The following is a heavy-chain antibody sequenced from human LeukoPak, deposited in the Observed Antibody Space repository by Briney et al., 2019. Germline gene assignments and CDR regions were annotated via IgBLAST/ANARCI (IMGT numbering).Heavy chain of an antibody. J-gene: IGHJ4*02. CDR2: IIPIFGTA. D-gene: IGHD6-19*01. V-gene: IGHV1-69*05. CDR3: ARLAVAGKFDY. Sequence: SVKVSCKASGGTFSSYAISWVRQAPGQGHEWMGRIIPIFGTANYAQKFQGRVTITTDESTSTAYMDLSSLRSEDTAVYYCARLAVAGKFDYWGQGTLVTVSS. CDR1: GGTFSSYA.